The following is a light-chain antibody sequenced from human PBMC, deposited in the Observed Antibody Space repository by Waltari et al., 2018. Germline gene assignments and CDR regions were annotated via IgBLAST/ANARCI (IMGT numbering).Light chain of an antibody. CDR2: DNY. CDR3: GTWDSSLTAEV. CDR1: GSNIGRNY. Sequence: QSVLTQPPSLSAAPGQKVTISCSGSGSNIGRNYVSWYRQLPGTAPKLLIYDNYTRPSGIPDRFSGSKSGTSATLDITWLQTGDEADYYCGTWDSSLTAEVFGGGTKLTVL. V-gene: IGLV1-51*01. J-gene: IGLJ2*01.